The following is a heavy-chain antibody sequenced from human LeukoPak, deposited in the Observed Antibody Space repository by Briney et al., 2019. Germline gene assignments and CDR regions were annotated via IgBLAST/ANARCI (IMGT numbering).Heavy chain of an antibody. CDR3: AREPSTYSDYAHFED. CDR1: GGTFNIYS. Sequence: ASVKVSCKASGGTFNIYSFNWVRQAPGQGLEWTGRITPMFRTTKYAQKFQGRITITADESTRIAYMELTSLKSEDTATYYCAREPSTYSDYAHFEDWGQGTLVTVSS. CDR2: ITPMFRTT. V-gene: IGHV1-69*13. D-gene: IGHD4-11*01. J-gene: IGHJ4*02.